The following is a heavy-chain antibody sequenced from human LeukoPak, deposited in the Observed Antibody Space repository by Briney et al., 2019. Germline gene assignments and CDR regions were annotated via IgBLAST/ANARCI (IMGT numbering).Heavy chain of an antibody. Sequence: PGGSLTLSCAVSGVTVSTNYMGWVRQAPGKGLEWVSVIYADGGGGGTYYADAVKGRFTISRDDSKNTLHLHMNSLRAEDTAVYYCARDYNSAWYTAFDYWGQGTLVTVSS. D-gene: IGHD6-19*01. CDR1: GVTVSTNY. V-gene: IGHV3-53*05. J-gene: IGHJ4*02. CDR2: IYADGGGGGT. CDR3: ARDYNSAWYTAFDY.